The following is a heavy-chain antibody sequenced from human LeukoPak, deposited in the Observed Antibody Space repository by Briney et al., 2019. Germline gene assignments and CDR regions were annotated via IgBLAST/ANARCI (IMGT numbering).Heavy chain of an antibody. D-gene: IGHD6-13*01. CDR3: AKDWPAAGTEYFDY. CDR1: GFTFSSYE. J-gene: IGHJ4*02. CDR2: ISSGGITI. V-gene: IGHV3-48*03. Sequence: GGSLRLSCAASGFTFSSYEMNWVRQAPGKGLEWVSYISSGGITIDYADSVKGRFTISRDNAKNSLYLQMNSLRAEDTAVYYCAKDWPAAGTEYFDYWGQGTLVTVSS.